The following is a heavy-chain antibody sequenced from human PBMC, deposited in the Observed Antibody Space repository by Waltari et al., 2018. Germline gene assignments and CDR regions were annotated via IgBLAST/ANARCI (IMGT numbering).Heavy chain of an antibody. CDR2: IIPIFGTA. Sequence: QVQLVQSGAVVKKPGSSVKVLCKASGGTFSSYAISWVRQAPGQGLEWMGGIIPIFGTANYAQKFQGRVSITRDTAATTADMELSSLGSEDTAVYYCARGWGTVIVAWGQGTLVTVSS. CDR3: ARGWGTVIVA. V-gene: IGHV1-69*06. CDR1: GGTFSSYA. D-gene: IGHD3-22*01. J-gene: IGHJ4*02.